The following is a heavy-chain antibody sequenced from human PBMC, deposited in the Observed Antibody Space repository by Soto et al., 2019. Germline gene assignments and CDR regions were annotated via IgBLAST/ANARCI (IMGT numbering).Heavy chain of an antibody. CDR3: ARDHKGGYYCFGMDV. CDR2: ISSSGSTI. J-gene: IGHJ6*02. Sequence: PGGSLRLSCAASGFTFSSYEMNWVRQALGKGLEWVSYISSSGSTIYSADSVKGRFTISRDNAKNSLYLQLHCLRAEDTAVYSCARDHKGGYYCFGMDVWGQGTTVTVSS. CDR1: GFTFSSYE. V-gene: IGHV3-48*03.